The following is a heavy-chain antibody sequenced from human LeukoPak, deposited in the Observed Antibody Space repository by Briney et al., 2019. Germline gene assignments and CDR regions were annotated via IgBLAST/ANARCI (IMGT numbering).Heavy chain of an antibody. J-gene: IGHJ4*02. CDR2: IYHSGRT. D-gene: IGHD4-23*01. CDR1: GGSISSGGYT. Sequence: SQTLSLTCAVSGGSISSGGYTWTWIRQPPGKGLEWIGYIYHSGRTYYNPSLKSRVTISVDTSRNQFSLKVSSVTAADTAVYYCARTKGGGISVDYWGQGTLVTVSS. CDR3: ARTKGGGISVDY. V-gene: IGHV4-30-2*01.